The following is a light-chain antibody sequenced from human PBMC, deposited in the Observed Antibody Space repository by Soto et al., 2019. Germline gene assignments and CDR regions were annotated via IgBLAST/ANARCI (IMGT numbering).Light chain of an antibody. V-gene: IGLV1-44*01. Sequence: QSVLTQPPSASGTPGQRVTISCSGSSSNIGSNPVNWYQQLPGTAPKLRIDNNNQRPSGVPDRFSGSKSGTSASLAISGLQSEDEAEYYCVAWDGGLDGYVFGTGTKLAVL. CDR3: VAWDGGLDGYV. CDR1: SSNIGSNP. J-gene: IGLJ1*01. CDR2: NNN.